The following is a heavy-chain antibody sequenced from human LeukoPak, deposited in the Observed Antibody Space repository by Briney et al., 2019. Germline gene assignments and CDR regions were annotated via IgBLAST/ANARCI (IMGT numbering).Heavy chain of an antibody. V-gene: IGHV3-49*04. CDR2: IRSKAYGGTT. CDR3: TRAKYQLLYLSDY. J-gene: IGHJ4*02. Sequence: PGRSLRLSCTASGFTFGDYAMSWVRQAPGKGLEWVGFIRSKAYGGTTEYAASVKGRFTISRDDSKSTAYLQMNSLKTEDTAVYYCTRAKYQLLYLSDYWGQGTLVTVSS. CDR1: GFTFGDYA. D-gene: IGHD2-2*02.